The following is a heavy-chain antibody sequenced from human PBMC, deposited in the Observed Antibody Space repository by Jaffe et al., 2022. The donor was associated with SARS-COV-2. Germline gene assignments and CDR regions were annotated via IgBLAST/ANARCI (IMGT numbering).Heavy chain of an antibody. D-gene: IGHD2-2*01. Sequence: QVQLQESGPGLVKSSETLSLTCTVSGGPVRSSGFHWAWIRQPPGKGLEWIGSASYSGTTYYNPSLESRVTISVDTSKNQFSLKVSSVTAADTAVYYCAGDSRISWFYYWGQGTLVTVSS. CDR3: AGDSRISWFYY. J-gene: IGHJ4*02. V-gene: IGHV4-39*02. CDR1: GGPVRSSGFH. CDR2: ASYSGTT.